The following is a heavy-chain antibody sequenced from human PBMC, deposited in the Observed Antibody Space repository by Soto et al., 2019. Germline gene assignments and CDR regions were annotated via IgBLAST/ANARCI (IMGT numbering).Heavy chain of an antibody. V-gene: IGHV3-33*01. CDR1: GFTFSSYG. CDR3: ARDSTLYDILTGPFAY. D-gene: IGHD3-9*01. Sequence: GGSLRLSCAASGFTFSSYGMHWVRQAPGKGLEWVAVIWYDGSNKYYADSVKGRFTISRDNSKNTLYLQMNSLRAEDTAVYYCARDSTLYDILTGPFAYWGQGTLVTVSS. J-gene: IGHJ4*02. CDR2: IWYDGSNK.